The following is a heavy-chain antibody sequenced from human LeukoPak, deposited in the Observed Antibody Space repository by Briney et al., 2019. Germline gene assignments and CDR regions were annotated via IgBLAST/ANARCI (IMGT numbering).Heavy chain of an antibody. Sequence: GGSLGLSCAASGFTFSSYGMHWVRQAPGKGLEWVAVISYDGSNKYYADSVKGRFTISRDNSKNTLYLQMNSLRAEDTAVYYCWTYYYDSSGYYSAEADYWGQGTLVTVSS. CDR3: WTYYYDSSGYYSAEADY. CDR1: GFTFSSYG. D-gene: IGHD3-22*01. V-gene: IGHV3-30*03. J-gene: IGHJ4*02. CDR2: ISYDGSNK.